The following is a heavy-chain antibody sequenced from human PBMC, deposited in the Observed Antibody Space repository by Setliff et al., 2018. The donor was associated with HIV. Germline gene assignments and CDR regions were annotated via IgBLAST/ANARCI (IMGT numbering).Heavy chain of an antibody. V-gene: IGHV1-18*01. D-gene: IGHD5-12*01. Sequence: GASVKVSCKASGYTFTDYGISWVRQAPGQGLEWMGWISAYNGNTKYAQKFQGRVTMTTHTSTNTAYMELRSLRSDDTAVYYCARVRERWLQLDYWGQGTLVTVSS. CDR3: ARVRERWLQLDY. J-gene: IGHJ4*02. CDR1: GYTFTDYG. CDR2: ISAYNGNT.